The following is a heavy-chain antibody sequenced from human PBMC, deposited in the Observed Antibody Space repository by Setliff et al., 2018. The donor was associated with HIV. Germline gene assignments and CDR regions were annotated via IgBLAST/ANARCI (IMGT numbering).Heavy chain of an antibody. CDR3: ARETREAVAGSNYYYYYGLDV. CDR1: GGSFSSYY. D-gene: IGHD6-19*01. J-gene: IGHJ6*02. CDR2: INHSGST. V-gene: IGHV4-34*01. Sequence: PSETLSLTCAVYGGSFSSYYWSWIRQPPGKGLEWIGEINHSGSTNYSPSLKSRVTISVDTSKNQFSLKLSSVTAADTAVYYCARETREAVAGSNYYYYYGLDVWGQGTTVTVSS.